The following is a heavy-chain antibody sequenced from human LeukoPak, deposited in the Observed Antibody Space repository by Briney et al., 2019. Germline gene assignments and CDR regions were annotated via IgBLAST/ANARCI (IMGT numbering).Heavy chain of an antibody. J-gene: IGHJ4*02. CDR3: VRLHYYDSSRPPL. Sequence: SETLSLTCTVSGGFISNSNYYWGWIRQPPGKGLDWIRSVYYTGRTYYNPALNSRVTISIDTSKHQFSLNLNSATAAYTAVYYCVRLHYYDSSRPPLWGPGTLVMVSS. CDR1: GGFISNSNYY. CDR2: VYYTGRT. V-gene: IGHV4-39*01. D-gene: IGHD3-22*01.